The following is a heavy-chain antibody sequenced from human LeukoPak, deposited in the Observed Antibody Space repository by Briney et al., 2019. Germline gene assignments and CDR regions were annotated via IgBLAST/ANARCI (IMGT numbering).Heavy chain of an antibody. Sequence: SETLSLTCAVYGGSFSGYYWSWIRKPPGKGLEWIGEINHSGSTNYNPSLKSRVTISVDTSKNQFSLKLSSVTAADTGGDYCARRLGGYYDSSGYPWNVWGKGTTVTVSS. CDR1: GGSFSGYY. CDR3: ARRLGGYYDSSGYPWNV. V-gene: IGHV4-34*01. CDR2: INHSGST. D-gene: IGHD3-22*01. J-gene: IGHJ6*04.